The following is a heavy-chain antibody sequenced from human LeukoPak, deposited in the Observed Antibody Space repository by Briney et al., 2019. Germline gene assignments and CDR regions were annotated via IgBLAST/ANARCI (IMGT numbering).Heavy chain of an antibody. CDR2: ISYDGSNK. Sequence: PGGSLRLSRAASGFTFSSSGMHWVRQAPGKGLEWVAVISYDGSNKYYADSVKGRFTISRDNSKNTLYLQMNSLRTEDTAVYYCAKEAMTTREYYFDYWGQGTLVTVSS. J-gene: IGHJ4*02. CDR1: GFTFSSSG. CDR3: AKEAMTTREYYFDY. D-gene: IGHD4-17*01. V-gene: IGHV3-30*18.